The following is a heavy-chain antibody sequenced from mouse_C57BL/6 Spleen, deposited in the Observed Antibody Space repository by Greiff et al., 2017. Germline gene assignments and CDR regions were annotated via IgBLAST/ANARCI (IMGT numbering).Heavy chain of an antibody. V-gene: IGHV5-17*01. CDR1: GFTFSDYG. CDR2: ISSGSSTI. Sequence: EVMLVESGGGLVKPGGSLKLSCAASGFTFSDYGMHWVRQAPEKGLEWVAYISSGSSTIYYADTVKGRFTISRDNAKNTLFLQMTSLRSEDTAMYYCARPDPTTRYFDVWGTGTTVTVSS. J-gene: IGHJ1*03. D-gene: IGHD2-12*01. CDR3: ARPDPTTRYFDV.